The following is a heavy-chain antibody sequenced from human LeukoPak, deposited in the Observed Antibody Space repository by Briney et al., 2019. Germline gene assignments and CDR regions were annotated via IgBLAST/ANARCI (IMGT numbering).Heavy chain of an antibody. CDR2: IYYGGST. V-gene: IGHV4-39*07. D-gene: IGHD1-26*01. CDR3: ARDGGRLGATFN. J-gene: IGHJ4*02. CDR1: GGSISSSTNY. Sequence: SETLSLTCSVSGGSISSSTNYWGWIRQPPGKGLEWIASIYYGGSTYYNPSLKSRVTISVDTSKNQFSLKLSSVTAADTAVYYCARDGGRLGATFNWGQGTLVTVSS.